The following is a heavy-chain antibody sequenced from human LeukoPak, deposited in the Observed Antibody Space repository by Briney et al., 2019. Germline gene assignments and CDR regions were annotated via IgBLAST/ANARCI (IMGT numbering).Heavy chain of an antibody. D-gene: IGHD5-24*01. Sequence: RSETLSLTCAVYGGLFSDYYWSWIRQPPGKGLEWIGENNHSVSTNYNPSLKSRVTISIDTSKKQFSLQLSSVTAADTAVYYCARLRWLHQTYYFDYWGQGTLVTVSS. CDR1: GGLFSDYY. J-gene: IGHJ4*02. CDR3: ARLRWLHQTYYFDY. CDR2: NNHSVST. V-gene: IGHV4-34*01.